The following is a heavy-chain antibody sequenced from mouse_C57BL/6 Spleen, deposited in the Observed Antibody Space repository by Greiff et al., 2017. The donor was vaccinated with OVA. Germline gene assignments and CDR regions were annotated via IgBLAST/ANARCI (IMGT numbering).Heavy chain of an antibody. CDR3: ARDSRGWFAY. V-gene: IGHV5-4*01. CDR1: GFTFSSYA. J-gene: IGHJ3*01. Sequence: EVQLVESGGGLVKPGGSLKLSCAASGFTFSSYAMSWVRQTPEKRLEWVATISDGGSYTYYPDNVKGRFTISRDNAKNNLYLQMSHLKSEDTAMYYCARDSRGWFAYWGQGTLVTVSA. CDR2: ISDGGSYT.